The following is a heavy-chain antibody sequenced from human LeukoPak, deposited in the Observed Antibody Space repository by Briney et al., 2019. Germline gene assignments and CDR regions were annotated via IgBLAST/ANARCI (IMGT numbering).Heavy chain of an antibody. CDR3: ARADGGNSGYFDY. Sequence: SETLSLTCTVSGGSISSYSWSWIRQPPGKGLEWIGYIYHSGSTYYNPSLKSRVTISVDRSKNQFSLKLSSVTAADTAVYYCARADGGNSGYFDYWGQGTLVTVSS. V-gene: IGHV4-30-2*01. D-gene: IGHD4-23*01. J-gene: IGHJ4*02. CDR1: GGSISSYS. CDR2: IYHSGST.